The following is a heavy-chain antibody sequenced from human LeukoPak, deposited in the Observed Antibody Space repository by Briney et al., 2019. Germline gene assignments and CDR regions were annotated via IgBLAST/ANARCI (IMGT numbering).Heavy chain of an antibody. J-gene: IGHJ4*02. CDR3: ARGSYYDSTPFDY. V-gene: IGHV3-21*01. CDR2: ISSSSSYI. CDR1: GFTFSSYS. Sequence: GGSLRLSCAASGFTFSSYSMNWVRQAPGKGLEWVSSISSSSSYIYYADSVKGRFTISRDNAKNSLYLQMNSLRAEDTAVYYCARGSYYDSTPFDYWGQGTLVTVSP. D-gene: IGHD3-22*01.